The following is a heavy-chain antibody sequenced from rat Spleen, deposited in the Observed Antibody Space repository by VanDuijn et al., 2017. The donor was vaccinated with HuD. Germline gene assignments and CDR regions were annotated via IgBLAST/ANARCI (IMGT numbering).Heavy chain of an antibody. D-gene: IGHD1-6*01. V-gene: IGHV3-1*01. CDR1: GFSITSNY. J-gene: IGHJ2*01. CDR3: ARSPGYGYPWYFDY. CDR2: ISYSGST. Sequence: VQLKESGPGLVKPSQSLSLTCSVTGFSITSNYWGWIRKFPGNKMEWMGYISYSGSTSYNPSLKSRISITRDTSKNQFFLQLNSVTTEDTATYYCARSPGYGYPWYFDYWGQGVMVTVSS.